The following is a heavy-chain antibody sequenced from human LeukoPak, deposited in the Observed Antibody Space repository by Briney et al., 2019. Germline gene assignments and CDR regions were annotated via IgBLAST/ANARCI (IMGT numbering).Heavy chain of an antibody. CDR2: IIPILGIA. J-gene: IGHJ5*02. CDR1: GGTFSSYT. CDR3: ARDRDIVVVPAAIGYWFDP. D-gene: IGHD2-2*01. Sequence: SVKVSCKASGGTFSSYTISWVRQAPGQGLEWMGRIIPILGIANYAQKFQGRVTITADKSTSTAYMELSSLRSEDTAVYCCARDRDIVVVPAAIGYWFDPWGQGTLVTVSS. V-gene: IGHV1-69*04.